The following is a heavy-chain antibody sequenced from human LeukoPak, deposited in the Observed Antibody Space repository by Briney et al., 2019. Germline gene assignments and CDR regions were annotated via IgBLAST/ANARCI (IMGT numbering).Heavy chain of an antibody. CDR1: GLAVSSNY. CDR3: ARVDTGRGGGWVPFDY. D-gene: IGHD3-10*01. V-gene: IGHV3-66*02. CDR2: IYTDGSR. J-gene: IGHJ4*02. Sequence: PGGSLRLSCAASGLAVSSNYMTWVRQDPGKGLEWVSVIYTDGSRYYADSEKGRFTISRDNSKNTVYLQMNSLRSEDTAVYYCARVDTGRGGGWVPFDYWGQGTLVTVSS.